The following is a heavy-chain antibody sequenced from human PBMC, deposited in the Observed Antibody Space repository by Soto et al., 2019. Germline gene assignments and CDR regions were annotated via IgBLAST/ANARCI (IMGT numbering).Heavy chain of an antibody. V-gene: IGHV1-2*04. Sequence: ASVKVSCKASGYTFTGYYMHWVRQAPGQGLEWMGWINPNSGGTNYAQKFQGWVTMTRDTSISTAYMELSRLRSDDTAVYYCARARSPDFWAFDIWGQGTMVTVSS. CDR3: ARARSPDFWAFDI. CDR1: GYTFTGYY. CDR2: INPNSGGT. D-gene: IGHD3-3*01. J-gene: IGHJ3*02.